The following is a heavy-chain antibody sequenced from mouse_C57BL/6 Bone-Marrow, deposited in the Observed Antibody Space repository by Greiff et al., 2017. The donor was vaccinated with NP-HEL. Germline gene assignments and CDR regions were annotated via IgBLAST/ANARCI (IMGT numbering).Heavy chain of an antibody. CDR3: ARHGSSTVVATRAHYYAMDY. Sequence: QVQLQQSGAELVNPGASVKLSCKASGYTFTEYTIPWVKQRSGQGLEWIGWFYPGSGSIKYNEKFKGKATLTADKSSSTVYMELSRLTSEDSAVYFCARHGSSTVVATRAHYYAMDYWGQGTSVTVSS. J-gene: IGHJ4*01. CDR1: GYTFTEYT. V-gene: IGHV1-62-2*01. CDR2: FYPGSGSI. D-gene: IGHD1-1*01.